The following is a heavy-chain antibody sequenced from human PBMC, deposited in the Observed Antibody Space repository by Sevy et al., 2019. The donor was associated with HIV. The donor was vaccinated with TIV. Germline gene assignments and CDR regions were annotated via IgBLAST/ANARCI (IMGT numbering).Heavy chain of an antibody. Sequence: GGSLRLSCAASGFTFSSYWMSWVRQAPGKGLEWVANIKQDGSEKYYVDSVKGRFTISRDNAKNSLYLQMNSLRAEDTAVYYCARGTIAVAGYYYYYGMDVLGQGTTVTVSS. CDR3: ARGTIAVAGYYYYYGMDV. J-gene: IGHJ6*02. CDR2: IKQDGSEK. CDR1: GFTFSSYW. D-gene: IGHD6-19*01. V-gene: IGHV3-7*04.